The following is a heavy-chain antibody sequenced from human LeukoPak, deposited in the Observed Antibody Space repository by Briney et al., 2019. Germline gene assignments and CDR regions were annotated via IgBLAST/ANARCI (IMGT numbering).Heavy chain of an antibody. J-gene: IGHJ4*02. V-gene: IGHV3-23*01. CDR2: ITGSGGYT. D-gene: IGHD3-3*01. CDR3: AREWSGSLDY. Sequence: GGSLRLSCGASGFTISSYAMSWVRQAPGKGLEWVSTITGSGGYTYYADSVKGRFTISRDNAKNSLYLQMNSLRAEDTAVYYCAREWSGSLDYWGQGTLVTVSS. CDR1: GFTISSYA.